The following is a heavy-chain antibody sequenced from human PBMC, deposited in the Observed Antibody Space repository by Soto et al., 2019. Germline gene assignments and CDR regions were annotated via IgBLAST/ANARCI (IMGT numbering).Heavy chain of an antibody. CDR1: GGSISSSSYY. Sequence: PSETLSLTSTVSGGSISSSSYYWGWIRQPPGKGLEWIGSIYYSGSTYYNPSLKSRVTISVDTSKNQFSLKLSSVTAADTAVYYCTGSAAPNWFDPWGQGTLVTVSS. D-gene: IGHD2-2*01. CDR3: TGSAAPNWFDP. CDR2: IYYSGST. V-gene: IGHV4-39*01. J-gene: IGHJ5*02.